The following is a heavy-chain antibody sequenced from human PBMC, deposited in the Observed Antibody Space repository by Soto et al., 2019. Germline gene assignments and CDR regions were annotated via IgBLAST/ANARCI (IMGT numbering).Heavy chain of an antibody. J-gene: IGHJ5*02. D-gene: IGHD4-17*01. V-gene: IGHV3-33*01. Sequence: GGSLRLSCAASGFTFSSYGMHWVRQAPGKGLEWVAVIWYDGSNKYYADSVKGRFTISRDNSKNTLYLQMNSLRAEDTAVYYCARAFSDYGDYFSPWFDPWGQGTLVTVSS. CDR2: IWYDGSNK. CDR3: ARAFSDYGDYFSPWFDP. CDR1: GFTFSSYG.